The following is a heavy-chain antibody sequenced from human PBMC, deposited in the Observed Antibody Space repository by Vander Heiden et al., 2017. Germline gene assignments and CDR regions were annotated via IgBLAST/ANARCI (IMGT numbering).Heavy chain of an antibody. Sequence: QVQLVESGGGVVQPGRSLRLSCAASGCTFSSYAMHWVRQAPGKGLEWVAVISYDGSNKYYADSVKGRFTISRDNSKNTLYLQMNSLRAEDTAVYYCARDYWDYGDYRDYYYGMDVWGQGTTVTVSS. D-gene: IGHD4-17*01. J-gene: IGHJ6*02. CDR3: ARDYWDYGDYRDYYYGMDV. CDR2: ISYDGSNK. V-gene: IGHV3-30-3*01. CDR1: GCTFSSYA.